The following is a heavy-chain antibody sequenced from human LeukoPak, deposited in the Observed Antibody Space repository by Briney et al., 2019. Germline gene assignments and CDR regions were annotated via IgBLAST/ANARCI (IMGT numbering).Heavy chain of an antibody. V-gene: IGHV3-53*01. CDR1: GFTVITND. CDR2: LYSNGNT. CDR3: ARGVEPLAANTLAY. J-gene: IGHJ4*02. D-gene: IGHD1-14*01. Sequence: GGSLRLSCAASGFTVITNDMTWVRQTPGKGLEWVSVLYSNGNTKYADSAQGRFTISRDNSKNTLYLEMNSLSPDDTAVYYCARGVEPLAANTLAYWGQGTLVTVSS.